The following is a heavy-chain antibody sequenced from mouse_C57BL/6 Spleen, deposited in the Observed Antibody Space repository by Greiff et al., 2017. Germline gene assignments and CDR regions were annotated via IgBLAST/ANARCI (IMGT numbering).Heavy chain of an antibody. CDR1: GYTFTGYW. Sequence: QVQLQQSGAELMKPGASVKLSCKATGYTFTGYWIEWVKQRPGHGLEWIGEILPGSGSTNYNEKFKGKARFTADTSANTAYMQLSSLTTEDSAIYECARKGNEDGYDGEYAMDYWGQGTSVTVSS. D-gene: IGHD2-2*01. CDR2: ILPGSGST. V-gene: IGHV1-9*01. J-gene: IGHJ4*01. CDR3: ARKGNEDGYDGEYAMDY.